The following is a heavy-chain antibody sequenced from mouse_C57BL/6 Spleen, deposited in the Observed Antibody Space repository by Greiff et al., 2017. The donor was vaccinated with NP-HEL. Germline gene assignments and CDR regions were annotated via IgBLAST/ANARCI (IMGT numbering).Heavy chain of an antibody. V-gene: IGHV5-9-1*02. CDR3: TREGTPTGTWGDY. J-gene: IGHJ2*01. CDR2: ISSGGDYI. Sequence: EVKLVESGEGLVKPGGSLKLSCAASGFTFSSYAMSWVRQTPEKRLEWVAYISSGGDYIYYADTVKGRFTISRDNARNTLYLQMSSLKSEDTAMYYCTREGTPTGTWGDYWGQGTTLTVSS. D-gene: IGHD4-1*02. CDR1: GFTFSSYA.